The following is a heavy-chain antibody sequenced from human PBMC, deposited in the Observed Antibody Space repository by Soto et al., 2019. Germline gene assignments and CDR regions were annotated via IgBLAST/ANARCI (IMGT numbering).Heavy chain of an antibody. Sequence: GGSLRLSCAASGFSFRSYSMNWVRQAPGKGLEWISYISSSTSTIYYADSVKGRFTISRDTAKNSLYLQMNSLRDEDTAIYYCAREDRGSYGVLVYWGQGTQVNVSS. D-gene: IGHD5-18*01. CDR1: GFSFRSYS. CDR3: AREDRGSYGVLVY. J-gene: IGHJ4*02. CDR2: ISSSTSTI. V-gene: IGHV3-48*02.